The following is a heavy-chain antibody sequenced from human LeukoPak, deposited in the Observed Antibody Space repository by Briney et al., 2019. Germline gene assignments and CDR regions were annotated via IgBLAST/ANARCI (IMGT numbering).Heavy chain of an antibody. CDR1: GGSISSCY. J-gene: IGHJ5*02. CDR3: ARGHSYGYGWFDP. Sequence: PSETLSLTCTVSGGSISSCYWSWIRQPPGKGLEWIGYIYSSGSTNYNPSLKSRVTISVDTSNNQFSLKLSSVTAADTAVYYCARGHSYGYGWFDPWGQGTLVTVSS. CDR2: IYSSGST. D-gene: IGHD5-18*01. V-gene: IGHV4-59*01.